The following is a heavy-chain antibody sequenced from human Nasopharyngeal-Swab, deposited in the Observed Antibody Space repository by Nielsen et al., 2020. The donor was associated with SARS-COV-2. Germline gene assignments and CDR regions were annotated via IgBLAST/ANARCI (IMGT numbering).Heavy chain of an antibody. V-gene: IGHV3-21*01. CDR3: AKGGWAWNYVNAFDI. J-gene: IGHJ3*02. CDR2: ISSSSSYI. Sequence: GESLKISCAASGFTFSSYSMNWVRQAPGKGLEWVSSISSSSSYIYYADSVKGRFTISRDNAKNSLYLQMNSLRAEDTAVYYCAKGGWAWNYVNAFDIWGQGTMVTVSS. CDR1: GFTFSSYS. D-gene: IGHD1-7*01.